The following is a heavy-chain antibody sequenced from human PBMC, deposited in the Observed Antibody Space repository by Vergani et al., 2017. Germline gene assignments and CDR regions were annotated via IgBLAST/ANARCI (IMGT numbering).Heavy chain of an antibody. V-gene: IGHV4-31*03. D-gene: IGHD6-13*01. CDR1: GCSISRGGYY. J-gene: IGHJ3*02. Sequence: QVQLQESGPGLVKPSQTLSLTCTVSGCSISRGGYYWSWIRQHPGKGLEWIGYIYYSGSTYYNPSLKSRVTISVDTSKNQFSLKLSSVTAADTAVYYCARVRQRQQLGAFDIWGQGTMVTVSS. CDR3: ARVRQRQQLGAFDI. CDR2: IYYSGST.